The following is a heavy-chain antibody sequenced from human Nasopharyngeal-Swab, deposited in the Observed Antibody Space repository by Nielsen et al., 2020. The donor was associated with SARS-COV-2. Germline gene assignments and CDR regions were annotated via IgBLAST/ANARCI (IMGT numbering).Heavy chain of an antibody. CDR3: ASGPRGSYLQFDN. D-gene: IGHD1-26*01. V-gene: IGHV3-74*01. CDR2: INLDGSTT. Sequence: GESLKISCAASGFTFSKYWMHWVRQAPGKGLVWVSRINLDGSTTSYADSVRGRFTISRDNAKNTLYLQMNSLRAEDTAVYYCASGPRGSYLQFDNWGQGTLVTVSS. CDR1: GFTFSKYW. J-gene: IGHJ4*02.